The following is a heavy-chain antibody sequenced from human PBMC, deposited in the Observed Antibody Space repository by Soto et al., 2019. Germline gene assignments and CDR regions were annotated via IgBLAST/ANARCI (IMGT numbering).Heavy chain of an antibody. V-gene: IGHV1-18*01. Sequence: ASVKVSCKASGYTFTSYGISWVRQAPGQGLEWMGWISAYNGNTNYAQKLQGRVTMTTDTSTSTAYMELRSLRSDDTAVYYCASDPLGYCSSTSCGNWVDPWGQGTLVTVS. D-gene: IGHD2-2*01. CDR2: ISAYNGNT. CDR1: GYTFTSYG. CDR3: ASDPLGYCSSTSCGNWVDP. J-gene: IGHJ5*02.